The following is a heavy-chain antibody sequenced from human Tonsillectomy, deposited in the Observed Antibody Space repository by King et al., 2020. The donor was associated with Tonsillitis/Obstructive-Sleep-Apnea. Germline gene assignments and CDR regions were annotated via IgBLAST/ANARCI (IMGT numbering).Heavy chain of an antibody. V-gene: IGHV3-66*01. Sequence: VQLVESGGGLVQPGGSLRLSCTVSGFTVSSSYMSWVRQAPGKGLEWVSVFFCVGSTYYADSVQGRLPMSTDNSKNTLFLQMNSLRAEDTAVYYCVKDVYWSGGTCYTTYWGQGTLVTVSS. CDR2: FFCVGST. J-gene: IGHJ4*02. D-gene: IGHD2-15*01. CDR3: VKDVYWSGGTCYTTY. CDR1: GFTVSSSY.